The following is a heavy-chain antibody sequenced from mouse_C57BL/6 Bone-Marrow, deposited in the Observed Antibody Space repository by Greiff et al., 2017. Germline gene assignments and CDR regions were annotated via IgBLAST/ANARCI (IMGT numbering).Heavy chain of an antibody. CDR1: GYSFTDYN. D-gene: IGHD2-4*01. V-gene: IGHV1-39*01. J-gene: IGHJ4*01. CDR2: INPNYGTT. Sequence: VQLQQSGPELVKPGASVKISCKASGYSFTDYNMNWVKQSNGKSLEWIGVINPNYGTTSYNQKFKGKATLTVDQSSSKVYMQLNSLKSEDSAVYYCARGYDYDYAMDYWGQGTSVTVSS. CDR3: ARGYDYDYAMDY.